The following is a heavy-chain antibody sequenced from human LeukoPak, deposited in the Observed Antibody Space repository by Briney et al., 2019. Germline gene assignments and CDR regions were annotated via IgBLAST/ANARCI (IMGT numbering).Heavy chain of an antibody. Sequence: GGSLRLSCTASGFTFSSYAMSWVRQAPGKGLEWVSVISGSGGSTYCADSVKGRFTISRDNAKNTLYLQMNSLRAEDTAAYYCARGATYAYYQDYWGQGTLVTVSS. CDR1: GFTFSSYA. J-gene: IGHJ4*02. D-gene: IGHD1-26*01. V-gene: IGHV3-23*01. CDR3: ARGATYAYYQDY. CDR2: ISGSGGST.